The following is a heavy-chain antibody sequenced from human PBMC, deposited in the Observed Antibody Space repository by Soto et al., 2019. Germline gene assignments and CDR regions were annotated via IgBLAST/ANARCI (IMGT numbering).Heavy chain of an antibody. V-gene: IGHV4-59*01. CDR2: IYYSGST. D-gene: IGHD1-26*01. J-gene: IGHJ3*02. CDR1: GGSISSYY. CDR3: ARDLRGATEDAFDI. Sequence: QVQLQESGPGLVKPSETLSLTCTVSGGSISSYYWSWIRQPPGKGLEWIGYIYYSGSTNYNPSLKCRVTIAVDTSKNQFSLKLSSVTAADTAVYYCARDLRGATEDAFDIWGQGTMVTVSS.